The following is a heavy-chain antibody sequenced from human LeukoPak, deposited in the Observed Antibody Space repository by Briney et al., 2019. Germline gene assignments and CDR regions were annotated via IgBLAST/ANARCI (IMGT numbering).Heavy chain of an antibody. CDR2: INHSGST. V-gene: IGHV4-34*01. CDR3: ARRARGYCSSTSCYPFDY. CDR1: GGSFSGYY. Sequence: SETLPLTCAVYGGSFSGYYWSWIRQPPGKGLEWIGEINHSGSTNYNPSLKSRVTISVDTSKNQFSLKLSSVTAADTAVYYCARRARGYCSSTSCYPFDYWGQGTLVTVSS. J-gene: IGHJ4*02. D-gene: IGHD2-2*01.